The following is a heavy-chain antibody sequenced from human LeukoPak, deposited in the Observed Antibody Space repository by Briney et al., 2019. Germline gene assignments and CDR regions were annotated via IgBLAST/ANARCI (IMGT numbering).Heavy chain of an antibody. V-gene: IGHV1-18*01. CDR3: AKFTRSSGDCL. CDR1: GYTFTSYG. J-gene: IGHJ4*02. CDR2: ISAYNGNT. Sequence: ASVKVSCKASGYTFTSYGISWVRQAPGQGLEWMGWISAYNGNTNYAQKLQGRVTMTTDTSTSTAYMELRSLRAEDTAVYYCAKFTRSSGDCLWGQGILVTVSS. D-gene: IGHD2-21*01.